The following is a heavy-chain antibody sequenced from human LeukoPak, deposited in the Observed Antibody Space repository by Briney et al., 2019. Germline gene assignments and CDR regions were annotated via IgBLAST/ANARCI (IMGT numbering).Heavy chain of an antibody. CDR1: GGSIRSYY. Sequence: SETLSLTCTVSGGSIRSYYWSWIRQPPGKGLEWIGYIYYSGSTNYNPSLKSRVTISVDTSKNQFSLKLSSVTAADTAVYYCVGCVGIAAAEGAFDIWGQGTMVTVSS. V-gene: IGHV4-59*01. J-gene: IGHJ3*02. CDR2: IYYSGST. CDR3: VGCVGIAAAEGAFDI. D-gene: IGHD6-13*01.